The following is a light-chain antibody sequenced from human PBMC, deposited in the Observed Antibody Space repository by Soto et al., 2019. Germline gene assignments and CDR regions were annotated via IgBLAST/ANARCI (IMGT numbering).Light chain of an antibody. Sequence: QSALTQPASVSGSPGQSITISCTGTSSDVGSYNLVSWYQQHPGKAPKLMIYEGSKRPSGVSNRFSGSKSGNTASLTISGVQAEDEAEYYCCSYAGSSAAFGGGTKLTVL. CDR1: SSDVGSYNL. CDR3: CSYAGSSAA. CDR2: EGS. V-gene: IGLV2-23*01. J-gene: IGLJ2*01.